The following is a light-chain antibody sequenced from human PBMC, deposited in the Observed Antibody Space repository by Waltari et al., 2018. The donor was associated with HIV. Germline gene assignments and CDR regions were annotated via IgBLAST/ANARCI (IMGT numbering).Light chain of an antibody. CDR2: WAS. V-gene: IGKV4-1*01. CDR3: QQYYNTPYT. CDR1: QSVLYSSSNKNS. Sequence: DIVMTQSPDSLTVSLGERSTINFKSTQSVLYSSSNKNSLAWYQQKPGQPPKLLIYWASTREPGVPDRFSGSGSGTVFTLTISSLQAEDVAVYYCQQYYNTPYTFGQGTKLEIK. J-gene: IGKJ2*01.